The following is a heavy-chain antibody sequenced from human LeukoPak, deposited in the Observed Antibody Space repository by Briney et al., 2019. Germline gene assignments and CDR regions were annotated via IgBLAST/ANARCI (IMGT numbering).Heavy chain of an antibody. V-gene: IGHV3-20*01. CDR2: INWNGGST. CDR3: ARDMEPNYYGSGAPFDY. CDR1: GFTFDDYG. D-gene: IGHD3-10*01. Sequence: GGSLRLSCAASGFTFDDYGMSWVRQAPGKGLEWVPGINWNGGSTGYADSVKGRFTISRDNAKNSLYLQMNSLRAEDTALYHCARDMEPNYYGSGAPFDYWGQGTLVTVSS. J-gene: IGHJ4*02.